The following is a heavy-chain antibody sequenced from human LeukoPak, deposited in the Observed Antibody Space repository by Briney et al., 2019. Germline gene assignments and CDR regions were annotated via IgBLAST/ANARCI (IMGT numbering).Heavy chain of an antibody. J-gene: IGHJ3*02. CDR3: ARGVVTALSAFDI. CDR1: GDSVSSNSAA. D-gene: IGHD2-21*02. V-gene: IGHV6-1*01. Sequence: SQTLSLTCAISGDSVSSNSAAWNWIRLSPSRGLEWLGRTHYRSKWYNEYAVFVNIRIAINPDTSKNKFSLQLNSVTPEDTAVYYCARGVVTALSAFDIWGQGTMVTVSS. CDR2: THYRSKWYN.